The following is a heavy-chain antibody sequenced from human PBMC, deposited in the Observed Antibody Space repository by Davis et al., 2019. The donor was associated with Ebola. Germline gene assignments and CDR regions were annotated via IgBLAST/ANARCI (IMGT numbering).Heavy chain of an antibody. Sequence: GESLKISCNGSAYSFTTYWIAWVRQMPGQGLEWMGIIYPGDSDTRYSPSFQGQVTISADKSINTAYLQWSSLKASDTAIYYCARRAEQLVGALDVWGQGTTVIVS. CDR2: IYPGDSDT. J-gene: IGHJ6*02. D-gene: IGHD6-6*01. CDR1: AYSFTTYW. V-gene: IGHV5-51*01. CDR3: ARRAEQLVGALDV.